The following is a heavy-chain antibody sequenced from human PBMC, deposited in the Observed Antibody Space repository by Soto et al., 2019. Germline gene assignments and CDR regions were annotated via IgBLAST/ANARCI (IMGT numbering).Heavy chain of an antibody. V-gene: IGHV1-3*01. D-gene: IGHD1-26*01. CDR3: ARGGGATFTHYYYYMDV. CDR1: GYTFSTYE. Sequence: QVQLVQSGAEVKKPGASVKVSCEASGYTFSTYEVHWVRQAPGQRPEWMGWINGGNGKSKYSETLQGRVTFTRDTSASTAYMELTSLRSEDTAVYYCARGGGATFTHYYYYMDVWGTGTTVTVSS. J-gene: IGHJ6*03. CDR2: INGGNGKS.